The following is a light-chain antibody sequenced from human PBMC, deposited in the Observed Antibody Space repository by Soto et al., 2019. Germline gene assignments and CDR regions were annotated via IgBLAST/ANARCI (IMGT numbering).Light chain of an antibody. CDR1: QSVKSNN. J-gene: IGKJ4*01. CDR2: GAS. V-gene: IGKV3-20*01. Sequence: EIVLTQSPGTLSLSPGERATLSCRASQSVKSNNLAWYQQIPGQSPRLLIYGASSRATCIPDRFSGSGSGTDFNLTITRVETEDFALYYCQQYGSPALSFGGGTKVEI. CDR3: QQYGSPALS.